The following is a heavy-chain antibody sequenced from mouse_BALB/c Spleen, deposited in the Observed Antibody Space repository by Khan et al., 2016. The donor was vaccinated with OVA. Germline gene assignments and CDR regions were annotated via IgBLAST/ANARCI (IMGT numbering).Heavy chain of an antibody. J-gene: IGHJ2*01. D-gene: IGHD1-1*01. CDR2: INPSTGYT. Sequence: VQLQESGAELAKPGASVKMSCQASGYTFINYWILWVKQRPGQGLEWIGYINPSTGYTEYNQNFKDKATLTADKSSSTAYMKMSSLTSEDSAVDYCARRGLRWDFDYWGQGTTLTVSS. CDR1: GYTFINYW. CDR3: ARRGLRWDFDY. V-gene: IGHV1-7*01.